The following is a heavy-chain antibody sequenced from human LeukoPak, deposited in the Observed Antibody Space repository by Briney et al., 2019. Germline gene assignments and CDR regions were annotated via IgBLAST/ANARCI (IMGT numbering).Heavy chain of an antibody. CDR3: ARDPQKGAARPAYFDY. D-gene: IGHD6-6*01. Sequence: GGSLRLSCAASGFTFSSFEMTWVRQAPGKGLEWVSYISSDSGSTIYYADSVKGRSTISRDNAKHSLYLQMNSLTAEDTAVYYCARDPQKGAARPAYFDYWGQGTLVTVSS. CDR1: GFTFSSFE. V-gene: IGHV3-48*03. CDR2: ISSDSGSTI. J-gene: IGHJ4*02.